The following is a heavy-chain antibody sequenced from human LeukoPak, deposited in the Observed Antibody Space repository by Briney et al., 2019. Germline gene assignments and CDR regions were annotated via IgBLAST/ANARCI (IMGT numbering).Heavy chain of an antibody. J-gene: IGHJ4*02. Sequence: SETLSLTCTVSGGSISSYYWSWIRQPPGKGQEWIGYIYYSGTTNYNPSLKSRVTISVDTSKNQFSLRLNSVTAADTAVYFCARRFNSVWYFDYWGQGTLVTVSS. D-gene: IGHD6-19*01. CDR1: GGSISSYY. CDR2: IYYSGTT. V-gene: IGHV4-59*08. CDR3: ARRFNSVWYFDY.